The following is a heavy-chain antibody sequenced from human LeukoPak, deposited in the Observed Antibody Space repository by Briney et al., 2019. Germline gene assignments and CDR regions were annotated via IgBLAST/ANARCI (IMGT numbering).Heavy chain of an antibody. Sequence: SETLSLTCTVSGGSISGYFWSWIRPPPGKGLEWIGYIYYSGSTNYNPSLKSRVTISVDTSKNQFSLKLSSVTAADTAVYYCARHDSRGHTHFDYWGQGTLVTVSS. D-gene: IGHD3-22*01. J-gene: IGHJ4*02. CDR2: IYYSGST. V-gene: IGHV4-59*01. CDR3: ARHDSRGHTHFDY. CDR1: GGSISGYF.